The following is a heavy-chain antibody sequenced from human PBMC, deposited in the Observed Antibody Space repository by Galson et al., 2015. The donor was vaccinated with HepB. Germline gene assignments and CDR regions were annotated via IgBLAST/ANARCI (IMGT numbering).Heavy chain of an antibody. J-gene: IGHJ6*03. V-gene: IGHV3-15*01. CDR2: IRREIEGGTT. CDR3: TIDLIIVPGQGNYYYMDV. D-gene: IGHD2-15*01. CDR1: GLTFSNAW. Sequence: SLRLSCAASGLTFSNAWMSWVRQAPGKGLEWVGRIRREIEGGTTDYAAPVKGRLTISRDDSKNTLYLQMNSLKSEDTGVYYCTIDLIIVPGQGNYYYMDVWGKGTTVTVSS.